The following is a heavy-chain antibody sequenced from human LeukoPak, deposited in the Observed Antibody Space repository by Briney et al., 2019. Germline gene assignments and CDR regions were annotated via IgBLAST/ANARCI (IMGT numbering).Heavy chain of an antibody. CDR1: GYTFTSYG. CDR3: ARKGYIAAACYYFDY. V-gene: IGHV1-18*01. Sequence: GASVKVSCKASGYTFTSYGISWVRQAPGQGLEWMGWISAYNGNTNYAQKLQGRVTMTTDTSTSTAYMELRSLRSDDTAVYYCARKGYIAAACYYFDYWGQGTLVTVSS. D-gene: IGHD6-13*01. J-gene: IGHJ4*02. CDR2: ISAYNGNT.